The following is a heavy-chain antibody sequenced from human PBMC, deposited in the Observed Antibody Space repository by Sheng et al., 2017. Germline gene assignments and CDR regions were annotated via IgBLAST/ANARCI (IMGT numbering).Heavy chain of an antibody. CDR2: ISWNSGSI. Sequence: EVQLVESGGGLVQPGRSLRLSCAASGFTFDDYAMHWVRQAPGKGLEWVSGISWNSGSIGYADSVKGRFTISRDNAKNSLYLQMNSLRAEDTALYYCAKDFASSGWYGNHPKYYF. CDR3: AKDFASSGWYGNHPKYYF. V-gene: IGHV3-9*01. CDR1: GFTFDDYA. D-gene: IGHD6-19*01. J-gene: IGHJ4*01.